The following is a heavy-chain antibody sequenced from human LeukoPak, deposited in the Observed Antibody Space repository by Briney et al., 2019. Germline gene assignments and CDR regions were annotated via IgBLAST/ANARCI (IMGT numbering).Heavy chain of an antibody. V-gene: IGHV4-59*01. D-gene: IGHD2-15*01. CDR1: GDSISTYY. CDR3: AKGYCSGGGCYAYSFDY. Sequence: SETLSLTCTVSGDSISTYYWSWIRQSPGKGLEWIGYIYYSGSTNYNPSLKSRVTISVDTSKNQFSLKLSSATAADTAVYYCAKGYCSGGGCYAYSFDYWGQGTLVTVSS. CDR2: IYYSGST. J-gene: IGHJ4*02.